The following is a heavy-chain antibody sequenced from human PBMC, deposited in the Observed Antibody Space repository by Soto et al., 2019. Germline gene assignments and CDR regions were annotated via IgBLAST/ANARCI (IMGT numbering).Heavy chain of an antibody. Sequence: EVQLVETGGGLIQPGGSLRLSCAASGFTVSSYYMNWVRQPPGKGLEWVSVLYIGGSTYYADSVKGRFTISRDNSKNTLYLQMNSLRDEDTAVYYCARGSGEEKGDAFDIWGQGKMVTVSS. D-gene: IGHD3-3*01. CDR3: ARGSGEEKGDAFDI. V-gene: IGHV3-53*02. CDR1: GFTVSSYY. J-gene: IGHJ3*02. CDR2: LYIGGST.